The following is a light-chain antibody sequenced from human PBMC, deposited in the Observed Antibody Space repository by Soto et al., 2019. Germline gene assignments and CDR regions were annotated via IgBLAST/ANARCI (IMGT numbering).Light chain of an antibody. J-gene: IGKJ1*01. CDR3: HQYNYYRPT. CDR1: QPIRTW. Sequence: DIQVTQSPSTLSTSLVYRFTITCRASQPIRTWLAWYQEKPGKAPKLLIYDASSLEGGVPSRFSGSGSGTEFTLTISSLQPDDFATYYCHQYNYYRPTFGQGTKVDIK. V-gene: IGKV1-5*01. CDR2: DAS.